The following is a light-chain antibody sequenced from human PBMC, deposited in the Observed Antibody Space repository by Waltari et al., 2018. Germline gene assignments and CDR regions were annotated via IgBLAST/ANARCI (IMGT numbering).Light chain of an antibody. CDR2: MAS. V-gene: IGKV2-28*01. CDR3: MEARQTPT. CDR1: QSLLHSDGYNS. J-gene: IGKJ1*01. Sequence: DIVMTQSPLSLSVTPGEPASISCRSSQSLLHSDGYNSLDWYLQKPGQSPQLLIYMASNRPSGGPDRFSGSGSGTDVTLKISGVEAEDVGVYYCMEARQTPTFGQGTKVEIK.